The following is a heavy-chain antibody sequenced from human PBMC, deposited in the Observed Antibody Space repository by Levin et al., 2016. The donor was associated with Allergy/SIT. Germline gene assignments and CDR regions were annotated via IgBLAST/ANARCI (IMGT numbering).Heavy chain of an antibody. J-gene: IGHJ3*01. CDR2: ISDSGDTI. V-gene: IGHV3-48*03. Sequence: GESLKISCAASGFTFSSYEMNWVRQAPGKGLEWVSYISDSGDTIYYADSVKGRFTISRDNAKNSLYLQMNSLRAEDTAIYFCAREGVRDSGPYDAFDVWGQGTMVTVSS. CDR3: AREGVRDSGPYDAFDV. D-gene: IGHD3-10*01. CDR1: GFTFSSYE.